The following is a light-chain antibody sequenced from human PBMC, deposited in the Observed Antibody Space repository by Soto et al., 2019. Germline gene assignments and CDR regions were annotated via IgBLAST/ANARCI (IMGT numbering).Light chain of an antibody. Sequence: QSVLTQPASVSGSPGQSITISCTGTSSDVGGYNYVSWYQQHPGKAPKLMISEVTNRPSGVSNRFSVSKSGNTASLTISGLQAEDEAGYYCSSYTSSSTYVFGTGTKVTVL. CDR1: SSDVGGYNY. V-gene: IGLV2-14*01. CDR3: SSYTSSSTYV. J-gene: IGLJ1*01. CDR2: EVT.